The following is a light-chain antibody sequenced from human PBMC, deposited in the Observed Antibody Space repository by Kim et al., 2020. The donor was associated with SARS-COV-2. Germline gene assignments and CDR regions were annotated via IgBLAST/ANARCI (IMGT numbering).Light chain of an antibody. Sequence: KTVSISGTRSSCSIACNDGQWHQQGTGSALTTVIYEDNHGPSGVPDRFSGSIDSSSNSGSLTISVLKSEDEADYYCQSYDSSNRVFGGGTQLTVL. J-gene: IGLJ3*02. V-gene: IGLV6-57*03. CDR1: SCSIACND. CDR3: QSYDSSNRV. CDR2: EDN.